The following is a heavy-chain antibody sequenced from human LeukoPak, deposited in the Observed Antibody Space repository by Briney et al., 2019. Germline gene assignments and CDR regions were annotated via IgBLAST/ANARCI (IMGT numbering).Heavy chain of an antibody. V-gene: IGHV3-21*01. Sequence: PGGSLRLSCAASGFTFSSYSMNWVRQAPGKGLEWVSSIGSSSSYIYYADSVKGRFTISRDNAKNSLYLQMNSLRAEDTAVYYCARDLWGSSAFDYWGQGTLVTVSS. CDR1: GFTFSSYS. J-gene: IGHJ4*02. CDR3: ARDLWGSSAFDY. CDR2: IGSSSSYI. D-gene: IGHD6-19*01.